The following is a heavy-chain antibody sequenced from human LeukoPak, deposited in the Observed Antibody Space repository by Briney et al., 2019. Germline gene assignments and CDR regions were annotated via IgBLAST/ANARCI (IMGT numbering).Heavy chain of an antibody. J-gene: IGHJ4*02. CDR3: ICLTDPFDY. CDR2: IGGKAYGGAT. Sequence: GGSLRLSCTGSGFTFGAHSMAWVRQAPGKGPEWVGFIGGKAYGGATGYTASVKGRFTISRDDSKSIVYLQMNSLRTEDTAVYYCICLTDPFDYWGQGSLVTVSS. V-gene: IGHV3-49*04. CDR1: GFTFGAHS.